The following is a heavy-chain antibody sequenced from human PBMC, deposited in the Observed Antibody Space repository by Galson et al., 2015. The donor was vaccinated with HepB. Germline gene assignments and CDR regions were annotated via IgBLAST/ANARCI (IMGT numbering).Heavy chain of an antibody. CDR2: IYYSGST. CDR1: GGSISSSSYY. V-gene: IGHV4-39*01. J-gene: IGHJ4*02. D-gene: IGHD3-10*01. CDR3: ARHWAGRLDY. Sequence: SETLSLTCTVSGGSISSSSYYWGWIRQPPGKELEWIGSIYYSGSTYYNPSLKSRVTISVDTSKNQFSLKLSSVTAADTAAYYCARHWAGRLDYWGQGTLATVSS.